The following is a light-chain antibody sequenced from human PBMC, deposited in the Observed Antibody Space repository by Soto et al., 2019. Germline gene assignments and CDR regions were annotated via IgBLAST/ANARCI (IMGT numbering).Light chain of an antibody. CDR2: DVT. V-gene: IGLV2-8*01. Sequence: QSALTQPPSASGSPGQSVTISCTGTSSDVGGYDYVSWYQQQSGKAPKLIIYDVTNRPSGVPDRFSGSKSGNTASLTVSGLQDEDEADYYCSSNAGSSNVIFGAGTKLTVL. CDR3: SSNAGSSNVI. J-gene: IGLJ2*01. CDR1: SSDVGGYDY.